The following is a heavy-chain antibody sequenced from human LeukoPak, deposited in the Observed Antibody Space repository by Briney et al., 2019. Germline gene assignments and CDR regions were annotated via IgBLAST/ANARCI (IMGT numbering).Heavy chain of an antibody. CDR2: INPNSGGT. J-gene: IGHJ5*02. CDR1: GYTFTGYY. CDR3: ARDSPPDIVVVPAATNWFDP. D-gene: IGHD2-2*01. V-gene: IGHV1-2*02. Sequence: SVKVSCKASGYTFTGYYMHWVRQAPGQGLEWMGWINPNSGGTNYAQKFQGRVTMTRDTSISTAHMELSRLRSDDTAVYYCARDSPPDIVVVPAATNWFDPWGQGTLVTVSS.